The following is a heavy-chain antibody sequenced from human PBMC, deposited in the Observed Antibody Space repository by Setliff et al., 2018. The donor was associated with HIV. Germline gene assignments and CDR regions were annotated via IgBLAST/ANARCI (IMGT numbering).Heavy chain of an antibody. CDR3: ARGAELLWFGELHNIPYFDY. V-gene: IGHV4-61*01. D-gene: IGHD3-10*01. CDR2: IYYSGST. Sequence: PSETLSLTCTVSGGSVSSGSYYWSWIRQPPGKGLEWIGYIYYSGSTKHNPSLKSRVTISVDTSKNQFSLKLSSVTAADTAVYYFARGAELLWFGELHNIPYFDYWGQGTLVTVSS. J-gene: IGHJ4*02. CDR1: GGSVSSGSYY.